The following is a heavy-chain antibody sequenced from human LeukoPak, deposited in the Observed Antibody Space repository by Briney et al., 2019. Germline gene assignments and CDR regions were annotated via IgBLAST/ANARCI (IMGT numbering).Heavy chain of an antibody. V-gene: IGHV3-74*01. D-gene: IGHD1-26*01. Sequence: GGSLRLPCAASGSYWMHWVRQAPGKGLVRVSHINSDGSWTSYADSVKGRFTISRDNPKNTLYLQMNSLRADDTAVYYCVCRIGGAPQWGQGTLVTVSS. CDR1: GSYW. J-gene: IGHJ4*02. CDR2: INSDGSWT. CDR3: VCRIGGAPQ.